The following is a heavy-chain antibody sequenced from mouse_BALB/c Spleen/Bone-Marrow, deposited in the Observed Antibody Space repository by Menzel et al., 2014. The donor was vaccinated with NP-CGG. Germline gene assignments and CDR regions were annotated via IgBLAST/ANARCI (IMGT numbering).Heavy chain of an antibody. CDR1: GYSFTGYY. J-gene: IGHJ2*01. CDR2: INPYNGAT. CDR3: AIEYYGNFVLYY. D-gene: IGHD2-1*01. V-gene: IGHV1S30*01. Sequence: EVKLMESGPELVKPGASVKISCKASGYSFTGYYMHWVKQSHVKSLEWIGRINPYNGATRYNQNFKDKARLTVDKSSSNAYMELHSLTAEDFSGYYCAIEYYGNFVLYYLGQGTTLTVPS.